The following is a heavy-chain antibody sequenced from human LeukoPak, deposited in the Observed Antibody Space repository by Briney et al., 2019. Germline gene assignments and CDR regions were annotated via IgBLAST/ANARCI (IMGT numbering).Heavy chain of an antibody. CDR2: ISGSGGST. V-gene: IGHV3-23*01. CDR1: GFTFITYA. J-gene: IGHJ4*02. Sequence: GGSLRLSCAASGFTFITYAMSWVRQAPGRGLEWVSVISGSGGSTYYADSVKGRFTISRDNSKNTLYLQMNSLRAEDTAVYYCAKENYGDYLFDYWGQGTLVTVSS. D-gene: IGHD4-17*01. CDR3: AKENYGDYLFDY.